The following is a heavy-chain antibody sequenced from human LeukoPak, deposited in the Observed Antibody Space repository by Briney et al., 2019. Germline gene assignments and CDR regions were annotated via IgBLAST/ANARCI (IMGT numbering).Heavy chain of an antibody. CDR3: AREVVDTNAFDI. CDR1: GFTFSSYS. V-gene: IGHV3-21*01. Sequence: GGSLRLSCAASGFTFSSYSMNWVRQAPGKGLEWVSSISSSSSYIYYADSVKGRFTISRDNAKNSLYLQMNSLRAEDTAVYYCAREVVDTNAFDIWGQGTVVTVSS. D-gene: IGHD5-18*01. CDR2: ISSSSSYI. J-gene: IGHJ3*02.